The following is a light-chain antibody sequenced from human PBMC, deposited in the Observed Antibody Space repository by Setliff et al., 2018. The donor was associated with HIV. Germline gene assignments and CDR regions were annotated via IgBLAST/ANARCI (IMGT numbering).Light chain of an antibody. Sequence: QSALTQPASVSGSPGQWITISCTGTSSDIGGYKYVSWYQQHPGKAPKLIIYDVTNRPSDISNRFSGSKSGNTASLTISGLQAEDEADYYCSAYASSGTLYVFGTGTKVTVL. CDR3: SAYASSGTLYV. V-gene: IGLV2-14*03. CDR1: SSDIGGYKY. CDR2: DVT. J-gene: IGLJ1*01.